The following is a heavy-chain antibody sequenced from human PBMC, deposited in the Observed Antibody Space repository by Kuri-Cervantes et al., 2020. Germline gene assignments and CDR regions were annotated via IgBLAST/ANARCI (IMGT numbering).Heavy chain of an antibody. CDR3: VKGVWQWLAN. CDR2: FTYEGSDR. CDR1: GFTLSRYA. Sequence: GESLKISCAASGFTLSRYAMHWVRQAPGKGLEWVAVFTYEGSDRYYADSVKGRFIISRDNSKNTLYLQMNSLRAEDTALYYCVKGVWQWLANWGQGTLVTVSS. D-gene: IGHD6-19*01. J-gene: IGHJ4*02. V-gene: IGHV3-30*07.